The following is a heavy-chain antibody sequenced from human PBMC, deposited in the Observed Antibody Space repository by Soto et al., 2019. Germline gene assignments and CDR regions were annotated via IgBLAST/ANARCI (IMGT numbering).Heavy chain of an antibody. CDR2: ISYDGSRK. CDR1: GFIFGSYG. CDR3: AKDLYSYGYPDY. D-gene: IGHD5-18*01. J-gene: IGHJ4*02. V-gene: IGHV3-30*18. Sequence: PGGSLRLSCAASGFIFGSYGMHWVRQAAGKGLEWVAVISYDGSRKYYADSVKGRFTISRDNSKNTLSLEMNSLRVEGTSVYYCAKDLYSYGYPDYWGQGTLVTVSS.